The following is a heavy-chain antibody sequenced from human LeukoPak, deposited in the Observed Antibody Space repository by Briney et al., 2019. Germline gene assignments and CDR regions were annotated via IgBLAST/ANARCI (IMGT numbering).Heavy chain of an antibody. CDR3: ARGGPTGTVDYGMDV. V-gene: IGHV1-18*01. CDR2: ISAYNGNT. J-gene: IGHJ6*02. Sequence: GASVKVSRKASGYAFTSYGISWVRQAPGQGLEWMGWISAYNGNTNYAQKLQGRVTMTTDTSTSTAYMELRSLRSDDTAVYYCARGGPTGTVDYGMDVWGQGTTVTVSS. D-gene: IGHD1-1*01. CDR1: GYAFTSYG.